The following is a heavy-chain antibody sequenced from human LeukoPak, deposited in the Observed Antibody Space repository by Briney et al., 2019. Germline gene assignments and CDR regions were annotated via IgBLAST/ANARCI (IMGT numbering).Heavy chain of an antibody. Sequence: GASVKVSCKASGYTFTGYYMHWVRQAPGQGLEWMGWINPNSGGTNYAQKFQGRVTMTRDTSISTAYMELSRLRSDDTAVYYCARDYVSSSFVFFDYWGQGTLVTVSS. J-gene: IGHJ4*02. CDR2: INPNSGGT. CDR1: GYTFTGYY. V-gene: IGHV1-2*02. D-gene: IGHD6-6*01. CDR3: ARDYVSSSFVFFDY.